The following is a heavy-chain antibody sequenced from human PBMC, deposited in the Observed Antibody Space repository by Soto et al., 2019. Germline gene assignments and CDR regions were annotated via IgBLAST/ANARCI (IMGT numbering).Heavy chain of an antibody. D-gene: IGHD3-22*01. CDR3: ARDLLYDSRAKSVRKFDH. V-gene: IGHV1-2*02. J-gene: IGHJ4*02. CDR1: GYTFTGYY. CDR2: INPNSGGT. Sequence: ASVKVSCKASGYTFTGYYMHWVRQAPGQGLEWMGWINPNSGGTNYAQKFQGRVTMTRDTSISTAYMELSRLRSDDTAVYYCARDLLYDSRAKSVRKFDHWGQGTLVTVSS.